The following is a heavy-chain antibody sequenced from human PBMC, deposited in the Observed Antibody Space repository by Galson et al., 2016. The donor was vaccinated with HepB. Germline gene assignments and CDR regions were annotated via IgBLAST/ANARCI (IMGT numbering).Heavy chain of an antibody. CDR1: VFTFSSYG. J-gene: IGHJ4*02. D-gene: IGHD6-19*01. CDR3: GKRIPVGGGWGGGGVD. V-gene: IGHV3-30*18. Sequence: SLRLSCAASVFTFSSYGMHWVRQAPGKGLEWVAAVSYDGSHKYYADSVKGRFTISRDNSKNTVYLQVNSLRAEDTAVYYCGKRIPVGGGWGGGGVDGGEGAPVTVAS. CDR2: VSYDGSHK.